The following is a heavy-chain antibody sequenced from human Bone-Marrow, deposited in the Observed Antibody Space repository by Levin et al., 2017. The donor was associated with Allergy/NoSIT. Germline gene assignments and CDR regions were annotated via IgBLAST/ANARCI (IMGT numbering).Heavy chain of an antibody. CDR1: GFTFSTYE. CDR3: SRVRRDEYNVPWFDP. J-gene: IGHJ5*02. V-gene: IGHV3-48*03. CDR2: ISGSGSTI. Sequence: PGGSLRLSCAASGFTFSTYEMNWLRQAPGKGLEWVSYISGSGSTIYYAESVKGRFTFSRDNAKNSMYLQMNSLRAEDTAVYYCSRVRRDEYNVPWFDPWGQGTLVTVSS. D-gene: IGHD5-24*01.